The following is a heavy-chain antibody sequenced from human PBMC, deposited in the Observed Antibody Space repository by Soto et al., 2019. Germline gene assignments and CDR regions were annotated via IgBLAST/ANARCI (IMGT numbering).Heavy chain of an antibody. CDR3: ARPLAGSGAVYYFAS. CDR1: GGTFSSYA. D-gene: IGHD1-26*01. CDR2: IIPIFGTA. J-gene: IGHJ4*02. V-gene: IGHV1-69*13. Sequence: GASVKVSCKASGGTFSSYAISWVRQAPGQGLEWMGGIIPIFGTANYAQRFQGRVTITADESTSTAYMELSSLRSEDTAVYYCARPLAGSGAVYYFASWGQGTLVPVSS.